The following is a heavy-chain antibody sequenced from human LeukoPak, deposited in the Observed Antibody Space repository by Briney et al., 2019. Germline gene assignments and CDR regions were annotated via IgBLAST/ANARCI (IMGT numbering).Heavy chain of an antibody. CDR2: SGGDGGST. CDR3: AKALNYWYFDL. V-gene: IGHV3-23*01. CDR1: GFTFSSYD. J-gene: IGHJ2*01. Sequence: GGSVRLSCAASGFTFSSYDMSWVRQAPGKGLEWVSASGGDGGSTYADSVKGRFTISRDNSKNTLYLQMNSLRAEDTATYYCAKALNYWYFDLWGRGNLVTLSS.